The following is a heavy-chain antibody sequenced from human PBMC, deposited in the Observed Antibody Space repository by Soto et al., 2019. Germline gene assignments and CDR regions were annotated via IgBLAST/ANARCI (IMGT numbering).Heavy chain of an antibody. CDR3: ARAWNFDY. D-gene: IGHD1-1*01. CDR1: VGKYIPYW. Sequence: QTISGDGSVGKYIPYWSAWVRQVPGEGLEWMGIINPSDSDTRYSPSFQGQVTISVNKSIGTAYLQWSSLKASDTAMYFCARAWNFDYWGQGTLVTVSS. J-gene: IGHJ4*02. V-gene: IGHV5-51*01. CDR2: INPSDSDT.